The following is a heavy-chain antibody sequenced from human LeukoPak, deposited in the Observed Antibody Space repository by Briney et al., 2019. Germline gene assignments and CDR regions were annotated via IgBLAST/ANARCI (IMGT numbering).Heavy chain of an antibody. CDR3: ARGDGSVSYYTPLDS. D-gene: IGHD3-10*01. V-gene: IGHV4-34*01. J-gene: IGHJ4*02. CDR2: INHLGSS. CDR1: GGSFSGYY. Sequence: SETLSLTCAVYGGSFSGYYWTWIRQPPGKGLEWIGEINHLGSSHFHPSLKSRVTISVDTSKNQFSLRLTSVTAADTALYYCARGDGSVSYYTPLDSWGQGTLVTVSS.